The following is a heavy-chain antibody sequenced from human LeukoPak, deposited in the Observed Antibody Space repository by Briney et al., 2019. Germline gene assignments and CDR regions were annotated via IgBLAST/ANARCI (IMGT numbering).Heavy chain of an antibody. J-gene: IGHJ5*02. CDR1: GFTFSSYG. D-gene: IGHD1-26*01. CDR3: AKNSGSYIATWFDH. Sequence: GRSLRLSCAASGFTFSSYGMHWVRQAPGKGLEWVAVISYDGSNKYYADSVKGRFTISRDNSKNTLYLQMNSLRAEDTAVYYCAKNSGSYIATWFDHWGQGTLVTVSS. CDR2: ISYDGSNK. V-gene: IGHV3-30*18.